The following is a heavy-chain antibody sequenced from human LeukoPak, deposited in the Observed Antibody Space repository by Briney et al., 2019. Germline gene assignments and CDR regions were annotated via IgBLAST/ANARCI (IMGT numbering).Heavy chain of an antibody. Sequence: PSQTLSLTCTVSGGSISSGSYYWSWIRQPAGKGLEWIGRIYTSGSANYNPSLKSRVTISVDTSKNQFSLKLSSVTAADTAVYYCARGGWLQYHYFDYWGQGTLVTVSS. D-gene: IGHD5-24*01. CDR1: GGSISSGSYY. CDR3: ARGGWLQYHYFDY. J-gene: IGHJ4*02. CDR2: IYTSGSA. V-gene: IGHV4-61*02.